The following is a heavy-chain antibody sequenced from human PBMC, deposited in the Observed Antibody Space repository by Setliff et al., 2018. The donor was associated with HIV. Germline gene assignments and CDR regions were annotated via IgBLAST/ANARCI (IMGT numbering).Heavy chain of an antibody. CDR2: INPNSGGT. D-gene: IGHD2-15*01. Sequence: WASVKVSCKASGYTFTGYYMHWVRQAPGQGLEWMGRINPNSGGTNYAQKFQARVTMTRDTSSTTAYMELSTLRSDDTALYYCARDLIRITPHGDLPFWGQGTLVTVSS. V-gene: IGHV1-2*06. CDR1: GYTFTGYY. J-gene: IGHJ4*02. CDR3: ARDLIRITPHGDLPF.